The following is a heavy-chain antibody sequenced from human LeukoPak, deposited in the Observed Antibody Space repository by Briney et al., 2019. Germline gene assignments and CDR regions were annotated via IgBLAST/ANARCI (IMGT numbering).Heavy chain of an antibody. D-gene: IGHD1-7*01. J-gene: IGHJ4*02. Sequence: PGGSLRLSCAASGFTFSSYGMHWVRQAPGKGLEWVAFIRYDGSNKYYADSVKGRFTNSRDNSKNTLYLQMNSLRAEDTAVYYCAKGILELLDYWGQGTLVTVSS. CDR1: GFTFSSYG. CDR2: IRYDGSNK. V-gene: IGHV3-30*02. CDR3: AKGILELLDY.